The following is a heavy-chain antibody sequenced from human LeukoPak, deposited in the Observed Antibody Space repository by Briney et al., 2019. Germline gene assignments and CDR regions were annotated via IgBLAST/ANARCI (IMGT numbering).Heavy chain of an antibody. Sequence: KPSETLSLTCTVSGGSISSYYWSWIRQPPGKGLEWIGSIYHSGSTYYNPSLKSRVTISVDTSKNQFSLRLSSVTAADTAVYYCARGAGSGARDYWGQGTLVTVSS. CDR3: ARGAGSGARDY. CDR2: IYHSGST. D-gene: IGHD6-25*01. CDR1: GGSISSYY. J-gene: IGHJ4*02. V-gene: IGHV4-38-2*02.